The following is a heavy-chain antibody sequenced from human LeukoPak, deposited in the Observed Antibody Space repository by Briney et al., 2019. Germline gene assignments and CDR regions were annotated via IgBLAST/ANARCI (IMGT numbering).Heavy chain of an antibody. V-gene: IGHV4-34*01. CDR1: GFTFGIYA. Sequence: GSLRLSCAASGFTFGIYAMSWVRQAPGKGLEWIGEINHSGSTNYNPSLKSRVTISVDTSKNQFSLKLSSVTAADTAVYYCARGGRWLQYGYWGQGTLVTVSS. CDR2: INHSGST. D-gene: IGHD5-24*01. J-gene: IGHJ4*02. CDR3: ARGGRWLQYGY.